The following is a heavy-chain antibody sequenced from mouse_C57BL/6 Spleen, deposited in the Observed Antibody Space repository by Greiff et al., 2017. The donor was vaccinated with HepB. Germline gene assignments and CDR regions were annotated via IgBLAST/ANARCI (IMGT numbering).Heavy chain of an antibody. CDR3: TTSYYSNWGAY. V-gene: IGHV14-1*01. J-gene: IGHJ2*01. CDR1: GFNIKDYY. D-gene: IGHD2-5*01. Sequence: EVKLQQSGAELVRPGASVKLSCTASGFNIKDYYMHWVKQRPEQGLEWIGRIDPEDGDTEYAPKFQGKATMTADTSSNTAYLQLSSLTSEDTAVYYCTTSYYSNWGAYWGQGTTLTVSS. CDR2: IDPEDGDT.